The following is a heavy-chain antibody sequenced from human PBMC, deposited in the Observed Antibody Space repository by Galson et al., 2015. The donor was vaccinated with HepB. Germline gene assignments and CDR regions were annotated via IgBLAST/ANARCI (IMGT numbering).Heavy chain of an antibody. CDR3: ARGIPRTTDYISKHYYYGMDV. CDR1: GFTFSNYA. V-gene: IGHV3-30*04. J-gene: IGHJ6*02. D-gene: IGHD4/OR15-4a*01. CDR2: ISNDGTNQ. Sequence: SLRLSCAASGFTFSNYAMHWVRQAPGKGLEWVAVISNDGTNQFYGDSVQGRFTTSRDNSRNTLYLQMNSLKSGDTAVYYCARGIPRTTDYISKHYYYGMDVWGQGTTVTVSS.